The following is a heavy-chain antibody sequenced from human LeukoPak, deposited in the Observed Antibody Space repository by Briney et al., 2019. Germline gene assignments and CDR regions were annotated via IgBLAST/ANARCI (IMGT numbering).Heavy chain of an antibody. CDR1: GGSINSYY. J-gene: IGHJ4*02. D-gene: IGHD3-22*01. CDR2: IYCSGST. CDR3: ARTVKCGYGTAFAY. V-gene: IGHV4-59*01. Sequence: PSETLSRTCTVSGGSINSYYWSWIRQPPGKGLEWIGYIYCSGSTNYNPSLKSRVTISVDASKNRFSLKLSSVTAADTAVYYCARTVKCGYGTAFAYWGQGTLVPVSS.